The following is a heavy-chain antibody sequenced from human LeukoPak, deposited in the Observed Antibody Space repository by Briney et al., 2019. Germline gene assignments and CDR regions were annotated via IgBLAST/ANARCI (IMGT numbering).Heavy chain of an antibody. V-gene: IGHV3-23*01. J-gene: IGHJ6*02. Sequence: GGSLRLSCAASGFTFSSYAMSWVRQAPGKGLEWVSGMSGSGGSTYYADSVKGRFTISRDNSKNTLYLQMTSLRAEDTAVYYCATSWGPDTSAFRWGRDGMDVWGQGTTVIVS. CDR2: MSGSGGST. CDR3: ATSWGPDTSAFRWGRDGMDV. CDR1: GFTFSSYA. D-gene: IGHD3-16*01.